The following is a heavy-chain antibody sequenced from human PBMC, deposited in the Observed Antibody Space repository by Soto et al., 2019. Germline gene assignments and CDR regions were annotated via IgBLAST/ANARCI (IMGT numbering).Heavy chain of an antibody. CDR3: GWGAAQFYES. CDR1: GLTLTNVW. J-gene: IGHJ5*02. D-gene: IGHD3-16*01. Sequence: EVQLVESGGGLIQPGGSLRLSCAVSGLTLTNVWMNWLRQAPGKGLEWVGLIRSEPDGGTTNYAAPVKNRFTISRDNSKNTLYLQMNSLESEDTAVYYCGWGAAQFYESWGLETLVTVSS. CDR2: IRSEPDGGTT. V-gene: IGHV3-15*07.